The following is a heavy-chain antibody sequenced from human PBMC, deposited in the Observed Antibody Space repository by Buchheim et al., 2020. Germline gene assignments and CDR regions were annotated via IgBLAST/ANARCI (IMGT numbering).Heavy chain of an antibody. CDR1: GFFFWNYD. V-gene: IGHV3-23*01. CDR3: AKENKYYSAMEV. D-gene: IGHD1/OR15-1a*01. J-gene: IGHJ6*02. CDR2: ISTSGGIT. Sequence: EAQLLESGGGLVQPGGSLRLSCAAAGFFFWNYDMDWVRQAPGKGLEWVSSISTSGGITYYAESVKGRFTISRDNSQNILYLQMNNLRDDDTALYFCAKENKYYSAMEVWGQGT.